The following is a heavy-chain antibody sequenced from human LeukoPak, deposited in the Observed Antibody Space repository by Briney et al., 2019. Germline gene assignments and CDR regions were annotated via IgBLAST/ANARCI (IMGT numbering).Heavy chain of an antibody. CDR1: GGTFSSYA. J-gene: IGHJ3*02. Sequence: AASVKVSCKASGGTFSSYAISWVRQAPGQGLEWMGGIIPIFGTANYAQKFQGRVTITADKSTSTAYMELSSLRSEDTAVYYCARGGITGIGTGSAFDIWGQGTMVTVSS. V-gene: IGHV1-69*06. D-gene: IGHD1-20*01. CDR2: IIPIFGTA. CDR3: ARGGITGIGTGSAFDI.